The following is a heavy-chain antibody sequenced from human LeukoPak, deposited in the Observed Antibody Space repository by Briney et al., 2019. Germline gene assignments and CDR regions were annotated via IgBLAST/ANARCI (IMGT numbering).Heavy chain of an antibody. CDR1: GGSFSGYY. CDR2: INHSGST. Sequence: PSETLSLTCAVYGGSFSGYYWSWIRQPPGKGLEWIGEINHSGSTNYNPSLKSRVTISVDTSKNQFSLKLSSVTAADTAVYYCARVGYCSSTSCYATQPGKGDSWFDPWGQGTLVTVSS. CDR3: ARVGYCSSTSCYATQPGKGDSWFDP. J-gene: IGHJ5*02. D-gene: IGHD2-2*01. V-gene: IGHV4-34*01.